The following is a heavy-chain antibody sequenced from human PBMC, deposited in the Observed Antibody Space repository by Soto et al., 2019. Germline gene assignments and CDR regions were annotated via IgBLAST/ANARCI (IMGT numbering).Heavy chain of an antibody. D-gene: IGHD5-12*01. Sequence: SETLSLTCTVSGGSINNNFWGWIRQPPGKGLEWIGYVYYDGHTDYNPSLESRVTIAVDTSKNQFSLRLTSVTAADTAVYSCARDLFGGYCLDYWGQGALVTVSS. V-gene: IGHV4-59*01. CDR1: GGSINNNF. CDR2: VYYDGHT. J-gene: IGHJ4*02. CDR3: ARDLFGGYCLDY.